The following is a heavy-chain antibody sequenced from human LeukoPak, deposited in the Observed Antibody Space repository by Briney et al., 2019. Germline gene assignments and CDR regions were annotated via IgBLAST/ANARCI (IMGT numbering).Heavy chain of an antibody. J-gene: IGHJ4*02. CDR3: ATGRSSGYYYVGPPY. CDR1: GFTFSSYA. V-gene: IGHV3-23*01. D-gene: IGHD3-22*01. Sequence: GGSLGLSCAASGFTFSSYAMSWVRQAPGKGLEWVSAISGSGGSTYYADSVKGRFTISRDNSKNTLYLQMNSLRAEDTAVYYCATGRSSGYYYVGPPYWGQGTLVTVSS. CDR2: ISGSGGST.